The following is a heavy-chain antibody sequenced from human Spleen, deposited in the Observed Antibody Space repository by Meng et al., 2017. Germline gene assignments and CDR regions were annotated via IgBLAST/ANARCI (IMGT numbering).Heavy chain of an antibody. CDR2: ISPDGSNE. Sequence: VHLLESGGGLVQPGGSLRLSCAASGFNFRIYAMTWVCQAPGEGLQCVAVISPDGSNEYYADSVNGRFTISRDNSKNTFYLQMNSLRSEDTAVYYCATGGAYYFDYWGQGALVTVSS. CDR3: ATGGAYYFDY. D-gene: IGHD4-17*01. V-gene: IGHV3-30*04. CDR1: GFNFRIYA. J-gene: IGHJ4*02.